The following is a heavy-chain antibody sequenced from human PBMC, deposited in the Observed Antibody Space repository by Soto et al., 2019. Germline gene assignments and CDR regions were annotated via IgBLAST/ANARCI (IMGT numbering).Heavy chain of an antibody. CDR3: ARSVTTVVTMDV. J-gene: IGHJ6*02. D-gene: IGHD4-17*01. Sequence: SETLSLTCTVSCGSISSSSYYWVSIRQPPGKGLEWIGSIYYSGSTYYNPSLKSRVTISVDTSKNHFSLKQSSVTAADTAVYYCARSVTTVVTMDVWGQGTTVTVCS. CDR2: IYYSGST. CDR1: CGSISSSSYY. V-gene: IGHV4-39*01.